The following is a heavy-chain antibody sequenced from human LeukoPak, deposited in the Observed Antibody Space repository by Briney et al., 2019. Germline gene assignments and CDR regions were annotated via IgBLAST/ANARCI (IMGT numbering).Heavy chain of an antibody. V-gene: IGHV3-23*01. CDR3: AKDGYSGYDFDYYYYYMDV. CDR2: ISGSGGST. D-gene: IGHD5-12*01. CDR1: GFTFSSYA. J-gene: IGHJ6*03. Sequence: GGSLRLSCAASGFTFSSYAMSWVRQAPGKGLEWVSAISGSGGSTYYADSVKGRFTISRDNSKSTLYLQMNSLRAEDTAVYYCAKDGYSGYDFDYYYYYMDVWGKGTTVTVSS.